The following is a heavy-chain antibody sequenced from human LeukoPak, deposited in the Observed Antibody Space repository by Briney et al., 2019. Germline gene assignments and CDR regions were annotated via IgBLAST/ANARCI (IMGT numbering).Heavy chain of an antibody. V-gene: IGHV4-34*01. Sequence: PSETLSLTCAVYGGSFSGYYWSWIRQPPGKGLEWIGEINHSGSTNYNPSLTSRVTISVDTSKNQFSLKLSSVTAADTAVYYCARSPRRLRSAYYYYMDVWGKGTTVTVSS. J-gene: IGHJ6*03. CDR3: ARSPRRLRSAYYYYMDV. D-gene: IGHD3-10*01. CDR2: INHSGST. CDR1: GGSFSGYY.